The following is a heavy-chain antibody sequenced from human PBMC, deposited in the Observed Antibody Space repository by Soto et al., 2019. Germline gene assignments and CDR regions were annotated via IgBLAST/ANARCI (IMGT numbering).Heavy chain of an antibody. CDR1: GDSVSSNSAA. Sequence: SQTLSLTCAISGDSVSSNSAAWNWIRLSPSRGLEWLARTYYRSRWYNDHAVSVRSRITVNPDTSKNQFSLQLTSVTPEDTAVYYCAGTTSHQWYYMDVWGKGTTATVSS. CDR3: AGTTSHQWYYMDV. J-gene: IGHJ6*03. D-gene: IGHD1-7*01. CDR2: TYYRSRWYN. V-gene: IGHV6-1*01.